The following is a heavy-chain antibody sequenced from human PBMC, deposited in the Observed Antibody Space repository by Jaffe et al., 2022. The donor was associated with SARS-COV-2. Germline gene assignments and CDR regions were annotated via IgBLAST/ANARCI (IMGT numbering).Heavy chain of an antibody. CDR3: ARGGTAAALKFDY. CDR2: ITSSSGYT. J-gene: IGHJ4*02. D-gene: IGHD6-25*01. CDR1: GFTFNDYY. Sequence: QVQLVESGGGLVKPGGSLRLSCAASGFTFNDYYMSWIRQAPGKGLEWVSYITSSSGYTNSADSVKGRFTISRDNAKNSLYLQMNSLSAEDTAVYYCARGGTAAALKFDYWGQGTLVTVSS. V-gene: IGHV3-11*06.